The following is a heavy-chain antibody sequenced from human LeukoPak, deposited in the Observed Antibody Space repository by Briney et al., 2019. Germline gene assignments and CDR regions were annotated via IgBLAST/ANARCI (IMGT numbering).Heavy chain of an antibody. CDR2: IYSGGST. D-gene: IGHD2-15*01. J-gene: IGHJ6*02. CDR1: GFTVSSNY. Sequence: PGGSLRLSCAASGFTVSSNYMSWVRQAPGKGLEWVSVIYSGGSTYYADSVKGRFTISRDNSKNTLYLQMNSLRAEDTAVYYCARYCSGGSCCSGMDVWGHGTTVTVSS. CDR3: ARYCSGGSCCSGMDV. V-gene: IGHV3-53*01.